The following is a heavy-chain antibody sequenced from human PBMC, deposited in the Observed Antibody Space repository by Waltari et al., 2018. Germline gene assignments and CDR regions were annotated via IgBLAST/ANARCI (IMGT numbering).Heavy chain of an antibody. D-gene: IGHD5-18*01. Sequence: QVQLVQSGAEVKKPGSSVKVSCKASGGTFSSYAISWVRQAPGQGLEWMGGCMHNYGTANYAQKFQGRVTITADKSTSTAYMERSSVRAEDTAVNYCARRGYSYGYVLDYWGQGTLVTVSS. CDR1: GGTFSSYA. J-gene: IGHJ4*02. CDR2: CMHNYGTA. CDR3: ARRGYSYGYVLDY. V-gene: IGHV1-69*14.